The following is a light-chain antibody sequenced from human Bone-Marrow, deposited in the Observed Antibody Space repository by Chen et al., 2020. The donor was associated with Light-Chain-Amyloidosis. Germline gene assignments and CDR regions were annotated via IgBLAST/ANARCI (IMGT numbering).Light chain of an antibody. CDR2: GSS. Sequence: DIQMTQSPSSLSASIGDRVTITCRASLGITNSLAWYQQKPGTAPKLLLYGSSRLESGVPSRFSGSGSGTDYTLTISSMQPEDFATNCCQQFYTTPYTFGQGTKLDIK. CDR1: LGITNS. CDR3: QQFYTTPYT. J-gene: IGKJ2*01. V-gene: IGKV1-NL1*01.